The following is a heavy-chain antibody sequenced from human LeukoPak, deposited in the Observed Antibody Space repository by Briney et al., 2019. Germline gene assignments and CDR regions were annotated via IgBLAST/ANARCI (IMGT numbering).Heavy chain of an antibody. CDR3: ASRGWTNYFDY. Sequence: SETLSLTCAVYGGSFSGYYWSWIRQPPGKGLEWIGSIYYSGSTYYNPSLKSRVTISVDTSKNQFSLKLSSVTAADTAVYYCASRGWTNYFDYWGQGTLVTVSS. CDR2: IYYSGST. J-gene: IGHJ4*02. V-gene: IGHV4-34*01. D-gene: IGHD3-10*01. CDR1: GGSFSGYY.